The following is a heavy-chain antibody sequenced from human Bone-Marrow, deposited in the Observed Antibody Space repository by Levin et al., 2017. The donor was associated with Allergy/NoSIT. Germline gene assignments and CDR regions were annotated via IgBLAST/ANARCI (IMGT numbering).Heavy chain of an antibody. CDR2: ISGSGGST. Sequence: GGSLRLSCAASGFTFSSYAMSWVRQAPGKGLEWVSAISGSGGSTYYADSVKGRFTISRDNSKNTLYLQMNSLRAEDTAVYYCAKVGVGCSGGSCSPDDAFDIWGQGTMVTVSS. V-gene: IGHV3-23*01. J-gene: IGHJ3*02. CDR1: GFTFSSYA. CDR3: AKVGVGCSGGSCSPDDAFDI. D-gene: IGHD2-15*01.